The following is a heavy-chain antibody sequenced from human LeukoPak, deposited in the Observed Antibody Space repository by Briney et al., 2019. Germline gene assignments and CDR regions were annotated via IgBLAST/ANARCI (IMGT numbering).Heavy chain of an antibody. CDR1: GFTVSDND. CDR2: MYIAGHT. V-gene: IGHV3-53*01. D-gene: IGHD1-14*01. CDR3: ATKNQISLDV. J-gene: IGHJ6*02. Sequence: PGGSLRLSCAASGFTVSDNDLTWVRQAPGKGLEWVSIMYIAGHTHYADSLKGRFSISRDNSKNTMYFHMNSLRAEDTAVYYCATKNQISLDVWGQGTTVTVSS.